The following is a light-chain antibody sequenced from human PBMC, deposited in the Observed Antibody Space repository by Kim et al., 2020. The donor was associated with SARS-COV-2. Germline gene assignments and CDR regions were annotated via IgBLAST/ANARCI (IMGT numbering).Light chain of an antibody. V-gene: IGKV1-33*01. CDR3: QQYDNLPT. CDR1: QEISNY. CDR2: DAS. J-gene: IGKJ3*01. Sequence: SASVGDRVTITCQGSQEISNYLNWYQQKPRKAPKLLIYDASNLEAGVPSRFSRSGSGTDFTYTISRLQPEDIATYYCQQYDNLPTFGPGTKVDIK.